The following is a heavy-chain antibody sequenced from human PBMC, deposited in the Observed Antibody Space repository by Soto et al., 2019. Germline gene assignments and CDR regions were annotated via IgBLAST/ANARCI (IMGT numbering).Heavy chain of an antibody. CDR3: ARVRYDYGSGSYGMDV. J-gene: IGHJ6*02. CDR2: IYYGRNS. Sequence: QVQLQESGPGLVKPSQTLSLTCTVSGGSISSGDHYWSWIRRHPGKGLEWIGFIYYGRNSYYNPPLTSRLTISVDSSKNQFSLRLSSVTAADTAVYYCARVRYDYGSGSYGMDVWGRGTTVTVSS. V-gene: IGHV4-31*03. CDR1: GGSISSGDHY. D-gene: IGHD3-10*01.